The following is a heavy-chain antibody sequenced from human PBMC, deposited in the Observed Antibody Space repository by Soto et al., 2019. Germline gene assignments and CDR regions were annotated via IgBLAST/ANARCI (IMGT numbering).Heavy chain of an antibody. V-gene: IGHV4-39*07. CDR1: GGSISSSSYY. CDR2: IYYSGST. Sequence: SETLSLTCTVSGGSISSSSYYWGWIRQPPGMGLEWIGSIYYSGSTYYNPSLKSRVTISVDTSKNQFSLKLSSVTTADTDVYYCARDGIGSGQLELISAPLRHSSSYGMDVWGQGTTVTVSS. CDR3: ARDGIGSGQLELISAPLRHSSSYGMDV. D-gene: IGHD1-7*01. J-gene: IGHJ6*02.